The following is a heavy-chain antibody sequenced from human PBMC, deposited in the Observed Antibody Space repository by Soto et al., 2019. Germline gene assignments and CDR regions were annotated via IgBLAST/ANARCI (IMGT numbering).Heavy chain of an antibody. J-gene: IGHJ5*02. CDR2: IIPIFGTA. D-gene: IGHD3-22*01. Sequence: SVKVSCKASGGTFSSYAISWVRQAPGQGLEWMGGIIPIFGTANYAQKFQGRVTITADESTSTAYMELSSLRSEDTAVYYCARVEARDYYDSSGYPSYNRFDPWGQGTLVTVSS. CDR1: GGTFSSYA. V-gene: IGHV1-69*13. CDR3: ARVEARDYYDSSGYPSYNRFDP.